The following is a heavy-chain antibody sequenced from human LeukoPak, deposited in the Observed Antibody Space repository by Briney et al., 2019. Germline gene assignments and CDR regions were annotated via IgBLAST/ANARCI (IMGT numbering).Heavy chain of an antibody. CDR2: MNPNNGNT. J-gene: IGHJ4*02. V-gene: IGHV1-8*01. CDR1: GYTFTSYD. D-gene: IGHD2-15*01. Sequence: GASVKVSCKASGYTFTSYDINWVRQATGQGLEWMGWMNPNNGNTGYAQKFQGRVTMTRNTSISTAYMELSSLRSEDTAVYYCARARGERVVVAAYWGQGTLVTVSS. CDR3: ARARGERVVVAAY.